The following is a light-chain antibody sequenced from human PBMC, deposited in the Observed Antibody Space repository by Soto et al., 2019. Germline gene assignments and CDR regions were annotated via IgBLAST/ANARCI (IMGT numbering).Light chain of an antibody. CDR2: EVV. V-gene: IGLV2-8*01. J-gene: IGLJ1*01. CDR3: KSYAGSNTYV. Sequence: QPGLTHPPSTSGSLGQSGTISCTGTKNDIGVYDFVSWYQHRPDKAPRLIIYEVVQRPSGVPDRFSGSKSGSTASLTVSGLQAADEAGYFCKSYAGSNTYVVGSGTKV. CDR1: KNDIGVYDF.